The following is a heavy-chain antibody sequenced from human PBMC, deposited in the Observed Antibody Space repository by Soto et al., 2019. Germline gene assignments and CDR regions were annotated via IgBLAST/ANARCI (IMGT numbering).Heavy chain of an antibody. CDR3: ARNFDYYGMDV. V-gene: IGHV4-38-2*01. CDR1: GYTIGSGYY. Sequence: PEYLSLTCAVSGYTIGSGYYWAWIRQSTGKGLEWIGSIYHAGSVYYNPSLNGRVALSMDTSKNHFSLKLTSVTAADTAVYYCARNFDYYGMDVWGQGTTVT. CDR2: IYHAGSV. J-gene: IGHJ6*02.